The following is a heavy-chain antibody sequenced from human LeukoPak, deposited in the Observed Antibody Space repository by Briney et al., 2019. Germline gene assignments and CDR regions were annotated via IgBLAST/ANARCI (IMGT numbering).Heavy chain of an antibody. CDR1: GGSISSSSYY. Sequence: SETLSLTCTVSGGSISSSSYYWGWIRQPPGKGLEWIGSMYFGGSTYYKPSLKSRVTMSVDTSKNQFSLKLSSVTAADTAVYYCARLGLSSNWFRFDPWGQGTLVTVSS. J-gene: IGHJ5*02. V-gene: IGHV4-39*07. D-gene: IGHD6-13*01. CDR3: ARLGLSSNWFRFDP. CDR2: MYFGGST.